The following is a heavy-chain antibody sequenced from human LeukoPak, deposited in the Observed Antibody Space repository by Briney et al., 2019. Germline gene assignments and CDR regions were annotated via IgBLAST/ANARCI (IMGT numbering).Heavy chain of an antibody. CDR2: ISTYNGNT. J-gene: IGHJ4*02. CDR3: ARDGHGDYGGDY. Sequence: GASVKVSCKASGYTFSSYAISWVRQAPGQGREWMGWISTYNGNTSYAQKLQGRVTMTTNTSTSSAYMELRSLRSDDTAVYYCARDGHGDYGGDYWGQGTLVTVSS. V-gene: IGHV1-18*01. D-gene: IGHD4-17*01. CDR1: GYTFSSYA.